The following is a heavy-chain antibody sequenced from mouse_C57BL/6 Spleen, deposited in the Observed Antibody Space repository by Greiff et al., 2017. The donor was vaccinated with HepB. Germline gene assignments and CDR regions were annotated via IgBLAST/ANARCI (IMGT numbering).Heavy chain of an antibody. CDR1: GYSFTGYY. J-gene: IGHJ2*01. CDR2: INPSTGGT. D-gene: IGHD3-3*01. CDR3: ARGLAHFDY. Sequence: VQLQQSGPELVKPGASVKISCKASGYSFTGYYMNWVKQSPEKSLEWIGEINPSTGGTTYNQKFKAKATLTVDKSSSTAYMQLKSLTSEDSAVYYCARGLAHFDYWGQGTTLTVSS. V-gene: IGHV1-42*01.